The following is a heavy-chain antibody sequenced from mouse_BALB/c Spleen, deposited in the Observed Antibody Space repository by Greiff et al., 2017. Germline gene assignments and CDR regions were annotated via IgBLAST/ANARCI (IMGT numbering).Heavy chain of an antibody. Sequence: QVQLQQSGPGLVAPSQSLSITCTVSGFSLTSYDISWIRQPPGKGLEWLGVIWTGGGTNYNSAFMSRLSISKDNSKSQVFLKMNSLQTDDTAIYYCVRDRYRYFDYWGQGTTLTVSS. CDR2: IWTGGGT. CDR1: GFSLTSYD. D-gene: IGHD2-14*01. V-gene: IGHV2-9-2*01. CDR3: VRDRYRYFDY. J-gene: IGHJ2*01.